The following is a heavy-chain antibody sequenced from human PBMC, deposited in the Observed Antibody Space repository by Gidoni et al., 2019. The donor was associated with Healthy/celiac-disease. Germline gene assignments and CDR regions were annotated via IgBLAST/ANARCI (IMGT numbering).Heavy chain of an antibody. J-gene: IGHJ4*02. CDR1: GFTFSSYA. Sequence: EVQLVESGVGLFQPGGSLRLSCAASGFTFSSYAMHWVRQAPGKGLEYVSAISSNGGSTYYANSVKGRFTISRDNSKNTLYLQMGSLRAEDMAVYYCARGIMIGAFDYWGQGTLVTVSS. CDR3: ARGIMIGAFDY. D-gene: IGHD3-16*01. CDR2: ISSNGGST. V-gene: IGHV3-64*01.